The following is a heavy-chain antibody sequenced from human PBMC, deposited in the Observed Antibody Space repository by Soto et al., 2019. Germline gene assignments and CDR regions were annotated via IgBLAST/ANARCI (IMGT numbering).Heavy chain of an antibody. CDR3: ARDPPDYYDSSGYYYYYGMDV. D-gene: IGHD3-22*01. V-gene: IGHV3-74*01. Sequence: EVQLVESGGGLVQPGGSLRLSCAASGFTFSSYWMHWVRQAPGKGLVWVSRINSDGSSTSYADFVKGRFTISRDNAKNTLYLQMNSLRAEDTAVYYCARDPPDYYDSSGYYYYYGMDVWGQGTTVTVSS. J-gene: IGHJ6*02. CDR2: INSDGSST. CDR1: GFTFSSYW.